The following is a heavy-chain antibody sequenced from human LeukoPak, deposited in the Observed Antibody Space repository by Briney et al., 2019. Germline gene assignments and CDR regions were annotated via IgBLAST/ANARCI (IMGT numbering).Heavy chain of an antibody. D-gene: IGHD5-18*01. J-gene: IGHJ4*02. V-gene: IGHV4-34*01. CDR3: TRGSDTAVCLY. Sequence: SEPLSLTCGVYGGSFSGYYWRWIRQPPGKGLEWVGEINHSGSTSYNPSLKSRVSISVDSSKNQSALQVSDGTAADTAVYYCTRGSDTAVCLYWGQGTLVTVSS. CDR1: GGSFSGYY. CDR2: INHSGST.